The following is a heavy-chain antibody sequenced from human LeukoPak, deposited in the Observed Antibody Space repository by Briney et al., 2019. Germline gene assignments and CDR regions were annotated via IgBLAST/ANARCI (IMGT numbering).Heavy chain of an antibody. V-gene: IGHV1-18*01. D-gene: IGHD3-3*01. Sequence: ASVKVSCKASGYTFTSYGISWVRQAPGQGLEWMGWISAYNGNTNYAQKLQGRVTMTTDTSTSTAYMELRSLRSDDTAVYYCARGITIFGVELDALDYWGQGTLVTVSS. CDR2: ISAYNGNT. CDR3: ARGITIFGVELDALDY. J-gene: IGHJ4*02. CDR1: GYTFTSYG.